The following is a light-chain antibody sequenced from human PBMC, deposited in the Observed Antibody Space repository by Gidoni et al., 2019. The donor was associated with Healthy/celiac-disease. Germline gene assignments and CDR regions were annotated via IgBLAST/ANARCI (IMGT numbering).Light chain of an antibody. CDR3: HQYNNWPPA. V-gene: IGKV3-15*01. Sequence: EIVMTRSPATLSVSPGERATLSCRACQSVSSNLAWCQQKPGQAPRLLIYGASTRATGIPARFSGSGSGTEFTLTISSLQSEDFAVYYCHQYNNWPPAFGQGTKVEIK. CDR1: QSVSSN. CDR2: GAS. J-gene: IGKJ1*01.